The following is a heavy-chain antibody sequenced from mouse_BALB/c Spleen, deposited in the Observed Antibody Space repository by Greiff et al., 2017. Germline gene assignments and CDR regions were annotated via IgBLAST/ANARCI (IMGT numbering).Heavy chain of an antibody. CDR3: TRGRYGFF. Sequence: VQLQESGAELVKPGASVKLSCKASGYTFTSYYMYWVKQRPGQGLEWIGEINPSNGGTNFNEKFKSKATLTVDKSSSTAYMQLSSLTSEDSAVYYCTRGRYGFFWGQGTLVTVSA. V-gene: IGHV1S81*02. D-gene: IGHD2-14*01. J-gene: IGHJ3*01. CDR2: INPSNGGT. CDR1: GYTFTSYY.